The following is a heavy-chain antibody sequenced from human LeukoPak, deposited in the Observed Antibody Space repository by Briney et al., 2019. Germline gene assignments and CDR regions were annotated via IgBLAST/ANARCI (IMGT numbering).Heavy chain of an antibody. J-gene: IGHJ4*02. D-gene: IGHD3-10*01. CDR3: AKAAKYYFGSDTYYYFDY. Sequence: SETLSLTCTVSGGSINSYYWSWIRQPPGKGLEWIGYIYYSGGTNYNPSLKSRVTISVDTSKNQFSLRLSSVTSADTAVYYCAKAAKYYFGSDTYYYFDYWGQGILVTVSS. CDR1: GGSINSYY. CDR2: IYYSGGT. V-gene: IGHV4-59*01.